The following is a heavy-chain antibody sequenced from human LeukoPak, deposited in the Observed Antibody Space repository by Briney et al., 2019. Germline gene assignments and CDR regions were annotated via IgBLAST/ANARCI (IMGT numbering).Heavy chain of an antibody. Sequence: SETVSLTCTVSGGSISSYYWSWIRQPAGKGLEWIGRIYTSGSTNYNPSLKSRVTMSVDTSKNQFSLKLSSVTAADTAVYYCARDRLTLVGARGAYYFDYWGQGTLVTVSS. V-gene: IGHV4-4*07. CDR3: ARDRLTLVGARGAYYFDY. D-gene: IGHD1-26*01. J-gene: IGHJ4*02. CDR1: GGSISSYY. CDR2: IYTSGST.